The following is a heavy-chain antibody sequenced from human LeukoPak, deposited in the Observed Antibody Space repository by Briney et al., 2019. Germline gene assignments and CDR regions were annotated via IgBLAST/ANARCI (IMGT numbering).Heavy chain of an antibody. CDR3: ASIAAAGNE. V-gene: IGHV4-39*01. J-gene: IGHJ4*02. CDR2: IYYSGST. D-gene: IGHD6-13*01. Sequence: PSETLSLTCTVSGGPISRSTYYWGWIRPPPGKGLEWIGSIYYSGSTYYNPSLKSRVTISVDTSKNQFSLKLSSVTAADTAVYYCASIAAAGNEWGQGTLVTVSS. CDR1: GGPISRSTYY.